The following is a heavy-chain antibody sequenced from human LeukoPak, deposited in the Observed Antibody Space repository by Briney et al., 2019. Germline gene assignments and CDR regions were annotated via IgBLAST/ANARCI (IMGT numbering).Heavy chain of an antibody. V-gene: IGHV3-48*03. CDR2: ISSSGSTM. CDR3: ARERFGALGY. D-gene: IGHD3-10*01. J-gene: IGHJ4*02. CDR1: GFTFSSYE. Sequence: GGSLRLSCAASGFTFSSYEMNWVRQAPGKGLAWISYISSSGSTMYYADSVKGRFTISRDNAKNSLYLQMNSLRAEDTAVYYCARERFGALGYWGQGTLVTVSS.